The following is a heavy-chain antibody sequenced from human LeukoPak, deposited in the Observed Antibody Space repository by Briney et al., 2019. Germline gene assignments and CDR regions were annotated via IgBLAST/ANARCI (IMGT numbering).Heavy chain of an antibody. V-gene: IGHV3-23*01. D-gene: IGHD3-16*01. J-gene: IGHJ4*02. Sequence: GGSLRLSCAASGFTFSSYAVSWVRQAPGKGLEWVSAISGSGGSTYYADSVKGRFTISRDNSKNTLYLQMNSLRAEDTAVYYCAKGSGHDYVWGSYYYFDYWGQGTLVTVSS. CDR2: ISGSGGST. CDR3: AKGSGHDYVWGSYYYFDY. CDR1: GFTFSSYA.